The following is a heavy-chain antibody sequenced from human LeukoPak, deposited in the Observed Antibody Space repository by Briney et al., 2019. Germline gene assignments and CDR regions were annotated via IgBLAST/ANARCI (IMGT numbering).Heavy chain of an antibody. CDR3: ARGQTTMTN. D-gene: IGHD4-17*01. J-gene: IGHJ4*02. CDR1: GFTFSSYW. V-gene: IGHV3-7*03. CDR2: IKQDGSEK. Sequence: VQPGGSLRLSCAASGFTFSSYWMSWVRQAPGKGLERVANIKQDGSEKSYVDSVKGRFTISRDNTKNSLYLQMNSLRAEDTAVYYCARGQTTMTNWGQGTLVTVSS.